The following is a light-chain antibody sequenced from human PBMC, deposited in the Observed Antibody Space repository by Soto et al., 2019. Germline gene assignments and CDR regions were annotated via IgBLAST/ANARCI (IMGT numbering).Light chain of an antibody. J-gene: IGKJ2*01. CDR1: QSISSW. Sequence: DIQMTQSPSTLSASVGDRVTITCRSRQSISSWVAWYQQKPGKAPKLLIYKASSLESGVPSRFSGSGSGTEFTLTISSLQPDDFATYYCQQYNTYSKYTCGQGTKLEIK. CDR2: KAS. V-gene: IGKV1-5*03. CDR3: QQYNTYSKYT.